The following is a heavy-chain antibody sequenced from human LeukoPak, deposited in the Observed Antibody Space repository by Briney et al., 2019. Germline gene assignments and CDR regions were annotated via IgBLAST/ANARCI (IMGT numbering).Heavy chain of an antibody. J-gene: IGHJ5*02. CDR3: AREPLYGGNSGWFDP. V-gene: IGHV4-39*07. CDR1: GGSISSSTSY. Sequence: SETLSLTCTVSGGSISSSTSYWGWLRQSPGKGLEWIGSIYYSGRTYYNPSLKSRVTISVDTSKNQFSLKLSSVTAADTAVYYCAREPLYGGNSGWFDPWGQGTLVTVSS. D-gene: IGHD4-23*01. CDR2: IYYSGRT.